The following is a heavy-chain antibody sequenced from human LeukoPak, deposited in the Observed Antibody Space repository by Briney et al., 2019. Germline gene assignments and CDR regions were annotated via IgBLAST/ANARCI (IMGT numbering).Heavy chain of an antibody. CDR1: GYAFISYV. J-gene: IGHJ5*02. Sequence: ASVEVSCKASGYAFISYVISWVRQAPGQELEWIGWISAYSGNTNYAQKFQGRVTMTRDTSISTAYMELSRLRSDDTAVYYCARDPIVVVPAAIPFDPWGQGTLVTVSS. CDR2: ISAYSGNT. V-gene: IGHV1-18*01. D-gene: IGHD2-2*01. CDR3: ARDPIVVVPAAIPFDP.